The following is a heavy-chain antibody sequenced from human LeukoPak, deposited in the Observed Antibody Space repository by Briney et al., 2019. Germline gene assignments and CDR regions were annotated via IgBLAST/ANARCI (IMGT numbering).Heavy chain of an antibody. CDR2: IKQDGSEK. CDR1: GFTFSSYW. CDR3: ARENYYGSGSYYGGTY. V-gene: IGHV3-7*05. J-gene: IGHJ4*02. Sequence: GGSLRLSCAASGFTFSSYWMSWVRQAPGKGLEWVANIKQDGSEKYYVDSVKGRFTISRDNAKNSLYLQMNSLRAEDTAAYYCARENYYGSGSYYGGTYWGQGTLVTVSS. D-gene: IGHD3-10*01.